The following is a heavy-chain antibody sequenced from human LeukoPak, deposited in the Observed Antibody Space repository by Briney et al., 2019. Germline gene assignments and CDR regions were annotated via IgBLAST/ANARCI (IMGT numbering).Heavy chain of an antibody. J-gene: IGHJ4*02. Sequence: GGSLRLSCAASGFTFSNYAMNWVRQAPGKGLEWVSGINDNDGSTYYADSVKGRFTISRDNSKNTLYLQMNSLRAEDTAVYYCAKPEEQWLIPVDYWGQGTLVTVSS. CDR3: AKPEEQWLIPVDY. D-gene: IGHD6-19*01. V-gene: IGHV3-23*01. CDR2: INDNDGST. CDR1: GFTFSNYA.